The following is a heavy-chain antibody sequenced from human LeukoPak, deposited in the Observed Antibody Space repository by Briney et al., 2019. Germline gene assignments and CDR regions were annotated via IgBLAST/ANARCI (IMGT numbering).Heavy chain of an antibody. D-gene: IGHD3-9*01. CDR3: ARGGDDILTGYSGDFDY. CDR1: GFTFSSYG. J-gene: IGHJ4*02. V-gene: IGHV3-30*03. CDR2: ISYDGSNK. Sequence: GGSLRLSCAASGFTFSSYGMHWVRQAPGKGLEWVAVISYDGSNKYYADSVKGRFTISRDNSKNTLYLQMNSLRAEDTAVYYCARGGDDILTGYSGDFDYWGQGTLVTVSS.